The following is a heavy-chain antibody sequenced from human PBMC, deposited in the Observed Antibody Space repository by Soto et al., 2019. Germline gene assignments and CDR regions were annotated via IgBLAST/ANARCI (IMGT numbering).Heavy chain of an antibody. CDR3: ALSAVAGTAYYYYGMDV. Sequence: PGGSLRLSCAASGFTFSSYEMNWVSQAPGQRLEWVSYISSSGSTRYYADSVKGRFTISRDNAKNSLYLQMNSLRAEDTDVYYCALSAVAGTAYYYYGMDVWGQGTTVTVSS. J-gene: IGHJ6*02. D-gene: IGHD6-19*01. V-gene: IGHV3-48*03. CDR2: ISSSGSTR. CDR1: GFTFSSYE.